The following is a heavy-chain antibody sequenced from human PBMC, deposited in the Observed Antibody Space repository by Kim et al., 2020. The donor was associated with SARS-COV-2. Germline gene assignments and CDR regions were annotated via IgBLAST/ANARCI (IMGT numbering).Heavy chain of an antibody. CDR3: TKRGVGYSWNPSEN. Sequence: GSLRLSCAASGFTVSSCAMTWVRQAPGKGLEWVSVITSDGSKFYADSVKGRFTISRDNSENTLYLQMSSLRVEDTAIYYCTKRGVGYSWNPSENWGQGTLVTVSS. CDR1: GFTVSSCA. CDR2: ITSDGSK. V-gene: IGHV3-23*01. J-gene: IGHJ4*02. D-gene: IGHD1-20*01.